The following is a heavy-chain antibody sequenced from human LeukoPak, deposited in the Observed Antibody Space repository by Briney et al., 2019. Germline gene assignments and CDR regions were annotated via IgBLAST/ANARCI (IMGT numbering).Heavy chain of an antibody. CDR3: AREYYGHNDY. D-gene: IGHD3-10*01. CDR2: ISAYNGNT. V-gene: IGHV1-18*01. Sequence: ASAKVSCKASGYTFTSYGISWVRQAPGQEPEWMGWISAYNGNTNYAQKLQGRVTMTTDTSTSTAYMELRSLRSDDTAVYYCAREYYGHNDYWGQGTLVTVSS. J-gene: IGHJ4*02. CDR1: GYTFTSYG.